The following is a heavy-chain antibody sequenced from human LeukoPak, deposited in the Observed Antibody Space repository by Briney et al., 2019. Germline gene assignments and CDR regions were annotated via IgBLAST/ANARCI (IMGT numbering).Heavy chain of an antibody. V-gene: IGHV3-30*18. D-gene: IGHD5-24*01. CDR1: GFTFSSYG. CDR3: AKDGRDGYNGFYSYFDY. CDR2: ISYDGSNK. Sequence: GGSLRLSFAASGFTFSSYGMHWVRQAPGKGLEWVAVISYDGSNKYYADSVKGRFTISRDISKNTLSLQMNSLRAEDTAVYYCAKDGRDGYNGFYSYFDYWGQGTLVTVSS. J-gene: IGHJ4*02.